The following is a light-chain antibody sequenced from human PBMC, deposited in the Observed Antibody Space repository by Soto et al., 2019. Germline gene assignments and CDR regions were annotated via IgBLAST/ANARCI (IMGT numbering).Light chain of an antibody. V-gene: IGLV2-8*01. CDR2: DVS. J-gene: IGLJ1*01. CDR1: SSDIGGYDS. Sequence: QSALTQSPSVSGSPGQSVTISCTGTSSDIGGYDSVSWYQQHPGKAPKVMIYDVSKRPSGVPDRFSGSKSGNTASLTVSALQAEDEADYYCSSYTDRNNLVFGTGTKVTVL. CDR3: SSYTDRNNLV.